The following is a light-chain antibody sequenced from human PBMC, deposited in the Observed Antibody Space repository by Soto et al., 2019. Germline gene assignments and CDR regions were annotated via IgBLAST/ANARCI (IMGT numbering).Light chain of an antibody. Sequence: QSALTQPASVSGSPGQSITISCTGTSSDVGGYSYVSWYQQHPGKAPNLIIFDVSNRPSGVSNRFSGSKSGNSASLTISGLEAEDEADYYCSSYTRSNTPVVFGGGTKLTVL. J-gene: IGLJ2*01. CDR3: SSYTRSNTPVV. V-gene: IGLV2-14*01. CDR2: DVS. CDR1: SSDVGGYSY.